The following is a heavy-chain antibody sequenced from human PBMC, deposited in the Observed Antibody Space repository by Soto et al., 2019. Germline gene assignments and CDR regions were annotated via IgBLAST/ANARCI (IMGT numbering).Heavy chain of an antibody. Sequence: ASVKVSCKASGYTFTNYYMHWVRQAPGQGLEWMGMINPSGDGTNYAQKFQGRVTMTRDTSTSTVYMELSSLRFEDTAVYYCAREAGVGVTSPDSWGQGTLVTVSS. D-gene: IGHD1-26*01. V-gene: IGHV1-46*01. J-gene: IGHJ4*02. CDR3: AREAGVGVTSPDS. CDR1: GYTFTNYY. CDR2: INPSGDGT.